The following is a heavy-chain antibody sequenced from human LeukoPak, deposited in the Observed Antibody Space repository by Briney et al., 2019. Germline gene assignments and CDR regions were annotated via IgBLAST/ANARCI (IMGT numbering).Heavy chain of an antibody. CDR2: ISYDGSNK. CDR1: GFTFSSYG. Sequence: GRSLRLSCAASGFTFSSYGMHWVRQAPGKGLEWVAVISYDGSNKYYADSVKGRFTISRDNSKNTLHLQMNSLRAEDTAVYHCAKDFSPCSGGSCYYYWGQGTLVTVSS. V-gene: IGHV3-30*18. D-gene: IGHD2-15*01. J-gene: IGHJ4*02. CDR3: AKDFSPCSGGSCYYY.